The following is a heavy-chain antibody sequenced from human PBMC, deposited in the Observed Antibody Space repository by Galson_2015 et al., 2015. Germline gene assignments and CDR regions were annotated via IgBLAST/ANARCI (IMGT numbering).Heavy chain of an antibody. J-gene: IGHJ4*02. CDR3: ARALGATSPYFNY. CDR1: GFTFSSYA. D-gene: IGHD1-26*01. V-gene: IGHV3-30-3*01. Sequence: SLRLSCAASGFTFSSYAMHWVRQAPGKGLEWVAVISYDGSNKYYADSVKGRFTISRDNSKNTLYLQMNSLRAEDTAVYYCARALGATSPYFNYWGQGTLVTVSS. CDR2: ISYDGSNK.